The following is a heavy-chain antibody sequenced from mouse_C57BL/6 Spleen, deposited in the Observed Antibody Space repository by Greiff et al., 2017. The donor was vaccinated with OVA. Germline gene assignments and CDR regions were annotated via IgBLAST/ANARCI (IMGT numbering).Heavy chain of an antibody. D-gene: IGHD1-1*01. CDR1: GFTFSDYG. J-gene: IGHJ3*01. Sequence: EVKLMESGGGLVKPGGSLKLSCAASGFTFSDYGMHWVRQAPEKGLEWVAYISSGSSTIYYADTVKGRFTISRDNAKNTLFLQMTSLRSEDTDRYYCARNYYGSSSWLAYWGQGTLVTVSA. CDR2: ISSGSSTI. V-gene: IGHV5-17*01. CDR3: ARNYYGSSSWLAY.